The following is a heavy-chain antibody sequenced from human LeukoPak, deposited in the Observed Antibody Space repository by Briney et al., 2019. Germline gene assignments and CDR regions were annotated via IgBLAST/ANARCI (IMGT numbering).Heavy chain of an antibody. CDR1: GYTFTSYG. CDR3: ARDGSHSSSWSHNWFDP. J-gene: IGHJ5*02. V-gene: IGHV1-18*01. CDR2: ISAYNGNT. Sequence: GASVKVSCEASGYTFTSYGISWVRQAPGQGLEWMGWISAYNGNTNYAQKLQGRVTMTTDTSTSTAYMELRSLRSDDTAVYYCARDGSHSSSWSHNWFDPWGQGTLVTVSS. D-gene: IGHD6-13*01.